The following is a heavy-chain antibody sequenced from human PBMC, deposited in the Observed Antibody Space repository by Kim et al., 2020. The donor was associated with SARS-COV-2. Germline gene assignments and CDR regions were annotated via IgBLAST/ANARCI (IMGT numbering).Heavy chain of an antibody. CDR1: GFTFSDFW. J-gene: IGHJ5*02. CDR3: ASNWLARSGPFTYFAP. V-gene: IGHV3-7*01. CDR2: IKQDGSEK. Sequence: GGSLRLSCAASGFTFSDFWMSWIRQAPGKGLQWVANIKQDGSEKYYVDSVKGRFTISRDNAKNSLYLEMNNVRAEDGAIYYCASNWLARSGPFTYFAPWG. D-gene: IGHD3-16*01.